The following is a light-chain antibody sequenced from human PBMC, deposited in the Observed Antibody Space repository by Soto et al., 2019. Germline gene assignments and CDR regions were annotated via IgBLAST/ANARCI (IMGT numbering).Light chain of an antibody. Sequence: DIRMTQSPSSLSASVGDRVTITCRASQSISTYLSWYQQKPGKAPKLLIYAASNLQRGVPSRFSGSGSGTEFTLTISNLQPDDFAVYYCQQCFSLPPTFGHGTKV. CDR1: QSISTY. CDR3: QQCFSLPPT. J-gene: IGKJ1*01. CDR2: AAS. V-gene: IGKV1-39*01.